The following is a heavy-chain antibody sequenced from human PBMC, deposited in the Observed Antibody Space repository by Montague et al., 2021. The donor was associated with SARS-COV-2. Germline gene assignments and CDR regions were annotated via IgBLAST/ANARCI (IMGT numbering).Heavy chain of an antibody. CDR1: GGAINSGDFY. D-gene: IGHD1-26*01. V-gene: IGHV4-61*02. CDR3: ARQNSGTDHYDAFDF. CDR2: IYVTGST. J-gene: IGHJ3*01. Sequence: TPSLTCTVSGGAINSGDFYWSWIRQPAGKGLEWIGRIYVTGSTRYSPSLESRVTMSIDTAKGQFSLELSSVTAADTAVYYCARQNSGTDHYDAFDFWGQGTMVTVSS.